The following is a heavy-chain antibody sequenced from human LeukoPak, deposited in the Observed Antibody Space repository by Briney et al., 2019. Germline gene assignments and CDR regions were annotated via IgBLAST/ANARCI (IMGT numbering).Heavy chain of an antibody. CDR3: ATYSSSWHWGEYFQY. CDR1: GFTFSSYA. J-gene: IGHJ1*01. V-gene: IGHV3-23*01. D-gene: IGHD6-13*01. Sequence: PGGSLRLSCAASGFTFSSYAMSWVRQAPGKGLEWVSAISGSGGSTYYADSVKGRFTISRDNSKNSLYLQMNSLRAEDTAVYYCATYSSSWHWGEYFQYWGQGTLVTVSS. CDR2: ISGSGGST.